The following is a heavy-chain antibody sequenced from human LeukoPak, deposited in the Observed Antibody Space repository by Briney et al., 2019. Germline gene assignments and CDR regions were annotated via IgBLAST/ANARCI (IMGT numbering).Heavy chain of an antibody. CDR2: ISGSGGST. V-gene: IGHV3-23*01. CDR3: AKDQRFGSSWYTFDY. CDR1: GFTFSSYA. Sequence: GGSLRLSCAASGFTFSSYAMSWVRQAPGKGLEWVSAISGSGGSTYYADSVKGRFTISRDNSKKTLYLQMNSLRAEDTAVYYCAKDQRFGSSWYTFDYWGQGTLVTVSS. D-gene: IGHD6-13*01. J-gene: IGHJ4*02.